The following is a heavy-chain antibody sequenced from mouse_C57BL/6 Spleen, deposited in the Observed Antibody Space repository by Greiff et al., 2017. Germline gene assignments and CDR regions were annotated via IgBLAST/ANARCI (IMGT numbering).Heavy chain of an antibody. Sequence: QVQLQQSGAELARPGASVKMSCKASGYTFTSYTMHWVKQRPGQGLEWIGYINPSSGYTKYNQKFKDKATLTADKSSSPAYMQLSSLTSEDSAVYYCARCHYYGSLDYWGQGTTLTVSS. J-gene: IGHJ2*01. D-gene: IGHD1-1*01. V-gene: IGHV1-4*01. CDR3: ARCHYYGSLDY. CDR2: INPSSGYT. CDR1: GYTFTSYT.